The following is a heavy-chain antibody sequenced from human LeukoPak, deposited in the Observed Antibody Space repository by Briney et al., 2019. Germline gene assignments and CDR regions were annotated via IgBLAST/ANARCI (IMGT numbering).Heavy chain of an antibody. CDR2: IYSGGST. J-gene: IGHJ6*03. CDR1: GFTVSSDY. Sequence: PGGALRVSCAASGFTVSSDYMSWVRQAPGKGLEWVSVIYSGGSTYYADSVRGRFTTSTDNSKNTLYLQMNSLRAEDTAVYYCERDRRSGGGPYYYYMDVWGKGTTVTVSS. D-gene: IGHD3-16*01. V-gene: IGHV3-66*02. CDR3: ERDRRSGGGPYYYYMDV.